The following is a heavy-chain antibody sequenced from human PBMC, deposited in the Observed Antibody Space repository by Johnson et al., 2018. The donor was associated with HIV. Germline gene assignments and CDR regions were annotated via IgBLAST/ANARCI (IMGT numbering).Heavy chain of an antibody. J-gene: IGHJ3*01. CDR2: IWYDGSNK. D-gene: IGHD4-17*01. Sequence: VQLVESGGGVVQPGRSLRLSCAASGFTFSSYGMHWVRQAPGKGLEWVAVIWYDGSNKYYVDSVKGRFTISRDNSKNTLYLQMNSLSAEDTALYYCAKDIFTTTVDAFDFWGQGTMVTVSS. V-gene: IGHV3-33*06. CDR1: GFTFSSYG. CDR3: AKDIFTTTVDAFDF.